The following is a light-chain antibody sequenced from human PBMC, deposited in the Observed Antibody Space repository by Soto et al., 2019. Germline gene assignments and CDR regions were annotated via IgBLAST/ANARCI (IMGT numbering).Light chain of an antibody. CDR2: GAS. CDR1: QTVSSN. J-gene: IGKJ4*01. Sequence: EIVMTQSPATLSVSPGGRATLSCRASQTVSSNLAWYQQKPGQAPRLLIYGASTRATGIPARFSGSGSGTEFTLSISSLQSEDFAVYYCQQYNNWSLTFGGGTKVEIK. V-gene: IGKV3-15*01. CDR3: QQYNNWSLT.